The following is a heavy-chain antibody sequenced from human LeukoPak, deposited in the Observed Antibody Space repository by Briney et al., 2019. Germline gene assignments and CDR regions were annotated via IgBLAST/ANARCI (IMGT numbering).Heavy chain of an antibody. D-gene: IGHD2/OR15-2a*01. CDR2: IRYDGSNT. CDR1: GFTFNNYG. J-gene: IGHJ4*02. V-gene: IGHV3-30*02. Sequence: GGSLRLSCAASGFTFNNYGMHWVRQAPGKGLEWLAFIRYDGSNTYYADSVKGRFTVSRDDSKNTLYLQMNSLRGDDTAVYYCAKDGTSYYYIYYWGQGTLVTVSS. CDR3: AKDGTSYYYIYY.